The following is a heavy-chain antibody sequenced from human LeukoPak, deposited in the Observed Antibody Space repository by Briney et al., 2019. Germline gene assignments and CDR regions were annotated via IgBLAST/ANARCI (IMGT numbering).Heavy chain of an antibody. CDR2: IYYSGST. V-gene: IGHV4-59*01. D-gene: IGHD3-16*02. CDR1: GGSISSYF. J-gene: IGHJ3*02. Sequence: SETLSLTCTVSGGSISSYFWSWIRQPPGKGLEWIGYIYYSGSTNYNPSLKSRVTISVDTSKNQFSLKLSSVTAADTAVYYCARDPLGDAFDIWGQGTMVTVSS. CDR3: ARDPLGDAFDI.